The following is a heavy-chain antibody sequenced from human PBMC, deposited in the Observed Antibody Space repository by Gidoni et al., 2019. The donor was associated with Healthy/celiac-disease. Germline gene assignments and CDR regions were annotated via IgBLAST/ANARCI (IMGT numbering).Heavy chain of an antibody. D-gene: IGHD3-3*01. CDR3: ARDRNYYDFWSGYLPFDY. Sequence: QVQLVQSGAEVKKPGASVKVSCKASGSTFTSYSMHWVRQAPGQGLEWMGIINPSGGSTSYAQKFQGRVTMTRDTSTSTVYMELSSLRSEDTAVYYCARDRNYYDFWSGYLPFDYWGQGTLVTVSS. V-gene: IGHV1-46*01. CDR1: GSTFTSYS. J-gene: IGHJ4*02. CDR2: INPSGGST.